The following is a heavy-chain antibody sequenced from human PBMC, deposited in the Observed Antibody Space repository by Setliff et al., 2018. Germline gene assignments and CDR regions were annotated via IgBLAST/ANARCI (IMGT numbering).Heavy chain of an antibody. CDR3: ARGGPTLTISRVLVVSSFDP. V-gene: IGHV4-61*05. CDR2: IYYSGNT. CDR1: GGSISSSSYY. D-gene: IGHD3-3*01. J-gene: IGHJ5*02. Sequence: SETLSLTCTVSGGSISSSSYYWSWIRQPPGKGLEWIGYIYYSGNTNYNPSLKSRVTISVDTSKNQFSLKLSSVTAADTATYYCARGGPTLTISRVLVVSSFDPWGQGSRVTVSS.